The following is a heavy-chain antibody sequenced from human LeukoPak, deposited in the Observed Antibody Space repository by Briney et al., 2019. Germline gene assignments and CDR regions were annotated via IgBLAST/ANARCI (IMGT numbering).Heavy chain of an antibody. CDR1: GFTFSDYY. Sequence: GGSLRLSCAASGFTFSDYYMSWIRQAPGKGLEWVSYISSSGSTIYYADSVKGRFTISRDNAKNSLYLQMNSLRAEDTAVYYCARVNNYYGSGTYPRPLDYWGQGTLVTVSS. D-gene: IGHD3-10*01. CDR2: ISSSGSTI. CDR3: ARVNNYYGSGTYPRPLDY. V-gene: IGHV3-11*01. J-gene: IGHJ4*02.